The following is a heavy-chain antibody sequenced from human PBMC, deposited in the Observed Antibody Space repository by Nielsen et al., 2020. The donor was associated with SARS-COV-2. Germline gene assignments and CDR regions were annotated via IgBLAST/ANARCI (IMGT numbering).Heavy chain of an antibody. CDR3: AREGSSGWVVWGLFDY. J-gene: IGHJ4*02. V-gene: IGHV1-69*13. CDR2: IIPIFGTA. D-gene: IGHD6-19*01. Sequence: SVHVPCKASGCSLSSYVISWVRQAPGQGLEWMGGIIPIFGTANYAQKFQGRVTITADDSTSTAHMELSSLRSEDTAVYYCAREGSSGWVVWGLFDYWGQGTLVTVSS. CDR1: GCSLSSYV.